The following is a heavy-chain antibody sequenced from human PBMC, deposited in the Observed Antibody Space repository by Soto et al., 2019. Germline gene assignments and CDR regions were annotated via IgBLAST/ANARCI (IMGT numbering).Heavy chain of an antibody. CDR3: ARRIAAAGYNWFDP. J-gene: IGHJ5*02. Sequence: GESLKISCKGSGYNFGAYWIGWVRQMPGKGLEWMGRIDPSDSYTNYSPSFQGHVTISADKSISTAYLQWSSLKASDTAMYYCARRIAAAGYNWFDPWGQGTLVTVSS. V-gene: IGHV5-10-1*01. D-gene: IGHD6-13*01. CDR2: IDPSDSYT. CDR1: GYNFGAYW.